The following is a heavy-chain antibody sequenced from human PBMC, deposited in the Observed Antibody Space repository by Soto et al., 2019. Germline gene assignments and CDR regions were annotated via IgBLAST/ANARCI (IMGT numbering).Heavy chain of an antibody. J-gene: IGHJ6*02. V-gene: IGHV3-23*01. CDR2: ISGSGDGT. Sequence: PGGSLRLSCAASGLTVGSHAMSWVRQAPGKGLEWVSSISGSGDGTYYGDSVKGRFTISRDSSSSTLYLQMDNLRGEDTAVYFCTRSRRSILMVYGFGGMDVWGQGTTVTSP. CDR1: GLTVGSHA. CDR3: TRSRRSILMVYGFGGMDV. D-gene: IGHD2-8*01.